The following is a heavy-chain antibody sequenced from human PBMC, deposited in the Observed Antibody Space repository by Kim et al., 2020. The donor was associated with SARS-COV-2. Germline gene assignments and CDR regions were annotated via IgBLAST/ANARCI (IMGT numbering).Heavy chain of an antibody. Sequence: DSGKGRFTISRDNSKNTLYLQMNSLRAEDTAVYYCAKKYYDSGIYYSFDYWGQGTLVTVSS. D-gene: IGHD3-10*01. CDR3: AKKYYDSGIYYSFDY. J-gene: IGHJ4*02. V-gene: IGHV3-23*01.